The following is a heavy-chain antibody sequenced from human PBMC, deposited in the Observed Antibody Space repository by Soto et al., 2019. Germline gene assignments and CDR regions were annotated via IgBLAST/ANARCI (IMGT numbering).Heavy chain of an antibody. CDR2: ISAYNGNT. CDR1: GYTFTSYG. D-gene: IGHD2-2*01. CDR3: ARQRAPGYCSSTSCYEGAYFDY. V-gene: IGHV1-18*01. J-gene: IGHJ4*02. Sequence: PSVKVSCKASGYTFTSYGISWVRQAPGQGLEWMGWISAYNGNTNYAQKLQGRVTMTTDTSTSTAYRELRSLRSDDTAVYYCARQRAPGYCSSTSCYEGAYFDYWGQGTLVTVSS.